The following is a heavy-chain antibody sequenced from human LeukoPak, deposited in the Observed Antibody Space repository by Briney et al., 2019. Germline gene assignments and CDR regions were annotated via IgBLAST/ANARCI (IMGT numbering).Heavy chain of an antibody. J-gene: IGHJ4*02. CDR2: TYYRSKWNN. D-gene: IGHD3-10*01. V-gene: IGHV6-1*01. CDR1: GDSVSSNIAG. CDR3: ARGGGALDY. Sequence: SQTLLLTCAISGDSVSSNIAGWNWIRQSPSRGLEWLGRTYYRSKWNNDYAVSVKSRITINPDTSKNQFSLQLNSVTPEDTAVYYCARGGGALDYWGQGTLVTVSS.